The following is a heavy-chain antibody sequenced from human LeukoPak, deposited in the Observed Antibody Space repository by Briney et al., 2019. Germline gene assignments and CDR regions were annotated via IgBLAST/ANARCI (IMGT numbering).Heavy chain of an antibody. CDR1: GGSISSYY. Sequence: PSETLSLTCTVSGGSISSYYWGWIRQPPGKGLEWIGDIYYSGSTNYNPSLKSRVTISVDTSKNQFSLKLSSVTAADTAVYYCARQRIAVAGTVGEFDYWGQGTLVTVSS. V-gene: IGHV4-59*08. CDR2: IYYSGST. D-gene: IGHD6-19*01. J-gene: IGHJ4*02. CDR3: ARQRIAVAGTVGEFDY.